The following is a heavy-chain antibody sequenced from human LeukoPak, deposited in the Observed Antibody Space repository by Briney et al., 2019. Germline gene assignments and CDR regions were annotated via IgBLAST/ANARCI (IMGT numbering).Heavy chain of an antibody. D-gene: IGHD3-9*01. V-gene: IGHV4-59*01. Sequence: SETLSLTCTVSGGSISNKYWSWIRQPPGKGLEWIGYIYYSGSTNYNPSLKSRVTISVDTSKNQFSLKLSSVTAADTAVYYCAGAYVLRYFDWTYFDYWGQGTLVTVSS. CDR2: IYYSGST. J-gene: IGHJ4*02. CDR3: AGAYVLRYFDWTYFDY. CDR1: GGSISNKY.